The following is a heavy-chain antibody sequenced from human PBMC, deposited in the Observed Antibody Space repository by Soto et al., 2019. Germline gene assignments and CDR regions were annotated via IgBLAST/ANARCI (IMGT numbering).Heavy chain of an antibody. CDR2: VYSGGST. CDR1: GFTVTTRQ. J-gene: IGHJ3*01. CDR3: ARGDVGAFDL. V-gene: IGHV3-53*01. Sequence: GSLRLSCAASGFTVTTRQMNWVRQAPGKGLEWVSVVYSGGSTYYAASVKGRFTISRDTSKNTLFLQMNNLRVEDTAVYFCARGDVGAFDLWGQGTMVTVSS. D-gene: IGHD1-26*01.